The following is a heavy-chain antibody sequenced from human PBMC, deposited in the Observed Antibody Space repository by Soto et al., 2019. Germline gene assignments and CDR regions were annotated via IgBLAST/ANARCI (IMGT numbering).Heavy chain of an antibody. CDR2: ISGSGGST. V-gene: IGHV3-23*01. Sequence: GGSLRLSCAASGFTFSSYAMSWVRQAPGKGLEWVSAISGSGGSTYYADSVKGRFTISRDNSKNTLYLQMNSLRAEDTAVYYCAKDLGPLGTLGNWFDPWGQGTLVTVSS. D-gene: IGHD3-16*01. J-gene: IGHJ5*02. CDR3: AKDLGPLGTLGNWFDP. CDR1: GFTFSSYA.